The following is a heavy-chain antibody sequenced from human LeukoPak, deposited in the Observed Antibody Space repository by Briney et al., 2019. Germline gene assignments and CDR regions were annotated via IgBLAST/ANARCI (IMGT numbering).Heavy chain of an antibody. V-gene: IGHV4-39*01. J-gene: IGHJ6*03. CDR1: GTSISSSAYY. CDR3: ARQASDYYYYYMDV. CDR2: IYYSGPA. Sequence: SETLSLTCTVSGTSISSSAYYWGWIRQVPGKGLEWIGSIYYSGPAYYNPSLESRVTISEDTSRSRFSLMLTSVTAADTAVYYCARQASDYYYYYMDVWGQGTTVIVAS.